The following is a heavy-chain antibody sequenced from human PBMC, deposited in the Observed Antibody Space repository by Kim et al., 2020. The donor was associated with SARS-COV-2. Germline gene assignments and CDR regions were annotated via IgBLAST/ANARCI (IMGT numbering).Heavy chain of an antibody. CDR2: TYYRSKWYN. CDR1: GDSVSNNSVA. J-gene: IGHJ5*02. D-gene: IGHD6-19*01. Sequence: SQTLSLTCAISGDSVSNNSVAWNWIRQSPSRGLEWLGRTYYRSKWYNDYAESVKSRITINPDTSTNQFSLQLNSVTPEDTAVYYCSRVEWLAQLNWFQPWGQGTLVPVSS. CDR3: SRVEWLAQLNWFQP. V-gene: IGHV6-1*01.